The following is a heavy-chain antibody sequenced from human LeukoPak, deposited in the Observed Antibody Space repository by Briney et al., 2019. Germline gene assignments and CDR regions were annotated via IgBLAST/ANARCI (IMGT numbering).Heavy chain of an antibody. Sequence: GGSLRLSCAASGFTSSAYWMHWVRQVPGKGLVWFSRINSDVSTTNYADSVEGRFTISRDNAKNTIYLQMNSLRAEDTAVYYCARYGRYRAFDIWGPGTVVTVSS. CDR3: ARYGRYRAFDI. J-gene: IGHJ3*02. CDR1: GFTSSAYW. D-gene: IGHD5-18*01. V-gene: IGHV3-74*01. CDR2: INSDVSTT.